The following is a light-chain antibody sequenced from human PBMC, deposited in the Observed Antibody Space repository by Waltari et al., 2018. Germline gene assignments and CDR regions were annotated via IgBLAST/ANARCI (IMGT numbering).Light chain of an antibody. CDR1: SSDVGGYNY. CDR3: SSYTSSTHAV. Sequence: QSALTQPASVSGSPGQSITISCTGTSSDVGGYNYVPWYQQHPGKAPKLMIYEVSNRPSGVSNRFSGSKSGNTASLTISGLQAEDEADYYCSSYTSSTHAVFGGGTQLTVL. CDR2: EVS. J-gene: IGLJ7*01. V-gene: IGLV2-14*01.